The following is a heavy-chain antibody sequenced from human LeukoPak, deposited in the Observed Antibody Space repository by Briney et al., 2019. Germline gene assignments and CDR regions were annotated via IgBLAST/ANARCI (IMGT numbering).Heavy chain of an antibody. Sequence: SGPTLVNPTQTLTLTCTFSGFSLSTSGVGVGWIRQPPGKALEWLALIYWNDDKRYSPSLKSRLTITKDTSKNQVVLTMTNMDPVDTATYYCAHSAYSSSWLWGTGDAFDIWGQGTMVTVSS. V-gene: IGHV2-5*01. J-gene: IGHJ3*02. CDR1: GFSLSTSGVG. CDR3: AHSAYSSSWLWGTGDAFDI. CDR2: IYWNDDK. D-gene: IGHD6-13*01.